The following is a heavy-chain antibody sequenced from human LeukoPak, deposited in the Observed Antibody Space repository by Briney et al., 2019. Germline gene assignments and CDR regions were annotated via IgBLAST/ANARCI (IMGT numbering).Heavy chain of an antibody. CDR2: ISSSSSYI. J-gene: IGHJ4*02. D-gene: IGHD4-17*01. CDR3: ARENGVRGTTVNY. V-gene: IGHV3-21*01. Sequence: GGSLRLSCAASGFTFSSYSMNWVRQAPGKGLEWVSSISSSSSYIYYADSVKGRFTISRDNAKNSLYLQMNGLRAEDTAVYYCARENGVRGTTVNYWGQGTLVTVSS. CDR1: GFTFSSYS.